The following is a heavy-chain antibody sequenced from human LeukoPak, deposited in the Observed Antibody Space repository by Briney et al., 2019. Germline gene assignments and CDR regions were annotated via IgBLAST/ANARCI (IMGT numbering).Heavy chain of an antibody. Sequence: GGSLRLSCAASGFTFSSYWMHWVRQAPGKGLEWVAVISYDGSNKYYADSVKGRFTISRDNSKNTLYLQMNSLRAEDTAVYYCARDRPDSSSWYTGNYYMDVWGKGTTVTVSS. J-gene: IGHJ6*03. V-gene: IGHV3-30*03. CDR2: ISYDGSNK. CDR1: GFTFSSYW. D-gene: IGHD6-13*01. CDR3: ARDRPDSSSWYTGNYYMDV.